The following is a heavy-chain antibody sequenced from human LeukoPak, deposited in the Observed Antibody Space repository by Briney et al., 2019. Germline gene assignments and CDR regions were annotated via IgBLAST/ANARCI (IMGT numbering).Heavy chain of an antibody. D-gene: IGHD6-13*01. V-gene: IGHV4-59*08. J-gene: IGHJ4*02. CDR1: GGSISSYY. Sequence: SETLSLTCTVSGGSISSYYWSWIRQPPGKGLEWIGYIYYSGSTNYNPSLKSRVTISVDTSKKQFSLKLSSVTAADTAVYYCARAFYSSSWYHKEDFFDYWGQGTPVTVSS. CDR2: IYYSGST. CDR3: ARAFYSSSWYHKEDFFDY.